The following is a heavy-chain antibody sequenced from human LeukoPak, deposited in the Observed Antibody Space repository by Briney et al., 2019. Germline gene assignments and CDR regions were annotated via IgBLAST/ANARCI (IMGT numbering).Heavy chain of an antibody. CDR3: ARAGQFDYFDY. J-gene: IGHJ4*02. Sequence: GGSLRLSCAASGFTFSSYWMHWVRQAPGEGLVWVSRINSDGSSTSYADSVKGRFTISRDNAKNTLYLQMNSLRAEDTAVYYCARAGQFDYFDYWGQGTLVTVS. CDR2: INSDGSST. V-gene: IGHV3-74*01. CDR1: GFTFSSYW. D-gene: IGHD1-14*01.